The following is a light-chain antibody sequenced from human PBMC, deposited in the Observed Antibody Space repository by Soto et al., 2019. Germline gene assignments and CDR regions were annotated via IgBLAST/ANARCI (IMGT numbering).Light chain of an antibody. CDR2: DAS. CDR3: QEYKTWT. CDR1: QGIRND. Sequence: DIQMTQSPSSLSASVGDRVTITCRAGQGIRNDVAWYQQTPGKAPKLLMYDASTLESGAPARFSGSGSGTEFTLTISSLQPGDFATYHCQEYKTWTFGQGTKVDI. J-gene: IGKJ1*01. V-gene: IGKV1-17*01.